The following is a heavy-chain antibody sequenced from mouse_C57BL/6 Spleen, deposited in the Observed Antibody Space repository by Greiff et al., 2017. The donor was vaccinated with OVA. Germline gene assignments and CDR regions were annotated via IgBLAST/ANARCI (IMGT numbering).Heavy chain of an antibody. V-gene: IGHV1-50*01. CDR1: GYTFTSYW. CDR3: ARLYGNYPAY. J-gene: IGHJ3*01. D-gene: IGHD2-10*02. Sequence: QVQLQQPGAELVKPGASVKLSCKASGYTFTSYWMQWVKQRPGQGLEWIGEIDPSDSYTNYNQKFKGKATLTVDTSSSTAYMQLSSLTSEDSAVYYCARLYGNYPAYWGQGTLVTVSA. CDR2: IDPSDSYT.